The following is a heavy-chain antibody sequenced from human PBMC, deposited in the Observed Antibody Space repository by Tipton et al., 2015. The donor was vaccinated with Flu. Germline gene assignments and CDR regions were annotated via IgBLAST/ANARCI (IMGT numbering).Heavy chain of an antibody. D-gene: IGHD2-15*01. Sequence: TLSLTCNVSGDSISTGSHYWNWIRQPAGKGLEWIGRIYTSGSTTYNPPLKSRVTISVDTSKNQFSLRLNSVTAADTAVYYCSRDFCSGGFCYPDYWGQGTLVTVSS. V-gene: IGHV4-61*02. CDR2: IYTSGST. CDR3: SRDFCSGGFCYPDY. J-gene: IGHJ4*02. CDR1: GDSISTGSHY.